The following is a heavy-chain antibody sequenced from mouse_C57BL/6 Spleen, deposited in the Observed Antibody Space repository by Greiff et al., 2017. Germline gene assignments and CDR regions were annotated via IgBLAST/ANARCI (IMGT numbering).Heavy chain of an antibody. V-gene: IGHV1-52*01. CDR3: AREGNYGSSWFAY. J-gene: IGHJ3*01. D-gene: IGHD1-1*01. CDR1: GYTFTSYW. CDR2: IDPSDSET. Sequence: VQLQQPGAELVRPGSSVKLSCKASGYTFTSYWMHWVKQRPIQGLEWIGNIDPSDSETHYNQKFKDKATLTVDKSSSTAYMQLSSLTSEDSAVYYCAREGNYGSSWFAYWGQGTLVTVSA.